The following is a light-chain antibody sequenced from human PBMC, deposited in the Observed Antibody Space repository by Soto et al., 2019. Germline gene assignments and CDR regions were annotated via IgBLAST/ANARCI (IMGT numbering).Light chain of an antibody. CDR2: AAS. J-gene: IGKJ4*02. Sequence: THMTQSPSPLSASAADRVTITCRASQDISNYLAWYQQKPGKAPKLLIYAASSLLGGVPSRFSGSGSGTDFTLTISMLQPEDFALYCCQQSYSSPLTFGGGTKVDIK. CDR3: QQSYSSPLT. V-gene: IGKV1-39*01. CDR1: QDISNY.